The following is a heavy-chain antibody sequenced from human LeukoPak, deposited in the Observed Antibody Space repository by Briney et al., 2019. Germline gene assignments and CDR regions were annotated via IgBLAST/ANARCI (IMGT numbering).Heavy chain of an antibody. CDR2: IYSGGST. D-gene: IGHD3-3*02. V-gene: IGHV3-53*04. J-gene: IGHJ4*02. CDR1: GFTVSSNF. CDR3: ARLYGTFLEWSPYFDY. Sequence: GGSLRLSCAASGFTVSSNFMSWVRQAPGKGPEWVSVIYSGGSTYYADSVKGRFTISRHNSKSTLYLQMNSLRAEDTAVYYCARLYGTFLEWSPYFDYWGQGTLVTVSS.